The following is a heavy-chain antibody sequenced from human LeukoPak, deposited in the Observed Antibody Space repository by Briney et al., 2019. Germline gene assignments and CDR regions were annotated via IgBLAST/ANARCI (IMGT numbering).Heavy chain of an antibody. D-gene: IGHD3-10*01. CDR3: ARGTVLNWFDP. CDR1: GFTFSDYN. V-gene: IGHV3-11*01. CDR2: ISRSGSTK. J-gene: IGHJ5*02. Sequence: GGSLRLSCAASGFTFSDYNMRWIRQAPGKGLEWVSSISRSGSTKYYADSVKGRFTISRDNAKNSLFLQMNSLRAEDTAVYYCARGTVLNWFDPWGQGTLVTVSS.